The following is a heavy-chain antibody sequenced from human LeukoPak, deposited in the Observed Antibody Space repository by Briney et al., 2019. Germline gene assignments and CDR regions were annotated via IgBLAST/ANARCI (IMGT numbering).Heavy chain of an antibody. CDR3: AKGSISGTRSLFDY. CDR1: GITFSSYA. Sequence: GGSLRLSCAASGITFSSYAMSWVRQAPGRGLEWFSGIGGSGGATYYADSVKGRFTISRDNSKNTLYLQMNSLRAEDTAVYYCAKGSISGTRSLFDYWGQGTLVTVSS. J-gene: IGHJ4*02. CDR2: IGGSGGAT. V-gene: IGHV3-23*01. D-gene: IGHD1-20*01.